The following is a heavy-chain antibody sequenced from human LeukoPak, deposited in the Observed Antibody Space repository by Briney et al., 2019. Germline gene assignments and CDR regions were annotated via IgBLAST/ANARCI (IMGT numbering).Heavy chain of an antibody. D-gene: IGHD5-18*01. CDR3: ARSGYSYGLIPYYFDY. CDR1: GFIFSTYW. CDR2: IKQDGSEK. V-gene: IGHV3-7*03. J-gene: IGHJ4*02. Sequence: GGSLRLSCTASGFIFSTYWMTWIRQVPGKGLEWVANIKQDGSEKYYVDSVKGRFTISRDNAKNSLYLQMNSLRAEDTAVYYCARSGYSYGLIPYYFDYWGQGTLVTVSS.